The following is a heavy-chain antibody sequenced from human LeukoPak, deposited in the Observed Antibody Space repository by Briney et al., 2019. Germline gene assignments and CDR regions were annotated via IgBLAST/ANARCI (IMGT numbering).Heavy chain of an antibody. D-gene: IGHD4-11*01. CDR3: KTTVTTDNWFDP. Sequence: GASVKVSCKASGYTFTGYYMHWVRQAPGQGLGWMGRINPNSGGTNYAQKFQGRVTMTRGTSISTAYMELSRLRSDDTAVYYCKTTVTTDNWFDPWGQGTLVTVSS. V-gene: IGHV1-2*06. CDR1: GYTFTGYY. CDR2: INPNSGGT. J-gene: IGHJ5*02.